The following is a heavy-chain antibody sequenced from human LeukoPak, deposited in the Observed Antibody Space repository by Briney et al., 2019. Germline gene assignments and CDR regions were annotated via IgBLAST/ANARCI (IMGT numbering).Heavy chain of an antibody. D-gene: IGHD3-10*01. CDR1: GYTFTGYY. J-gene: IGHJ4*02. Sequence: GASVKVSSKASGYTFTGYYMHWVRQAPGQGLEWMGRINPNSGGTNYAQKFQGRVTMTRDTSISTAYMELSRLRSDDTAVYYCVAVATMVRGVTQNFDYWGQGTLVTVSS. CDR3: VAVATMVRGVTQNFDY. CDR2: INPNSGGT. V-gene: IGHV1-2*06.